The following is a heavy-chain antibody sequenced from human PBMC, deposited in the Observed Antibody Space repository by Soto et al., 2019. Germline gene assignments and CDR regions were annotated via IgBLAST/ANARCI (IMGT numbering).Heavy chain of an antibody. V-gene: IGHV3-15*07. J-gene: IGHJ4*02. CDR3: NPDPDFWGGHTPL. Sequence: EVQLVESGGGLVQPGGSLRLSGSAAGFSITNSWMHGVRRAPGKVLERVGRVRGKADGGTADYAAPVTGRFTVSRADSKHTKSLQMTSLKLEDTAASSCNPDPDFWGGHTPLWGQGTLVTVS. CDR1: GFSITNSW. CDR2: VRGKADGGTA. D-gene: IGHD3-3*01.